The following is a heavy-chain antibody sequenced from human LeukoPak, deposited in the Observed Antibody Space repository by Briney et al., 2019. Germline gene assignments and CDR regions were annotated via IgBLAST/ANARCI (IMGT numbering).Heavy chain of an antibody. CDR3: ARVSSIAARGDFDY. D-gene: IGHD6-6*01. V-gene: IGHV1-2*02. Sequence: ASVKVSCKASGYTFTSYYMHWVRQAPGQGLEWMGWINPNSGGTNYAQKFQGRVTMTRDTSISTAYMELSRLRSDDTAVYYCARVSSIAARGDFDYWGQGTLVTVSS. CDR2: INPNSGGT. CDR1: GYTFTSYY. J-gene: IGHJ4*02.